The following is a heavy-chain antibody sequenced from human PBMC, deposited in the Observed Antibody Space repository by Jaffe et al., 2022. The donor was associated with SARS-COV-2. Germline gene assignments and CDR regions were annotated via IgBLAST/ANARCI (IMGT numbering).Heavy chain of an antibody. Sequence: EVQLVESGGGLVQPGGSLRLSCAASGFTFSNYAMSWVRQAPGKGLDWVSTITKSGSTYFADSVKGRFTISRDNSKNTLYLQMSSLRAEDTAMYYCAKGRGSVISSWHFDLWGRGTLVTVSS. V-gene: IGHV3-23*04. CDR2: ITKSGST. CDR3: AKGRGSVISSWHFDL. J-gene: IGHJ2*01. CDR1: GFTFSNYA. D-gene: IGHD3-10*01.